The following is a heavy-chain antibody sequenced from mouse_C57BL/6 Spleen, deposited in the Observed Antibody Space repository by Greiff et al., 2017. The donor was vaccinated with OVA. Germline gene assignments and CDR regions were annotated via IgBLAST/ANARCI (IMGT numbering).Heavy chain of an antibody. Sequence: VQGVESGPELVKPGASVKISCKASGYSFTSYYIHWVKQRPGQGLEWIGWIYPGSGNTKYNEKFKGKATLTADTSSSTAYMQLSSLTSEDSAVYYCAPGNDSFAYWGQGTLVTVSA. J-gene: IGHJ3*01. CDR3: APGNDSFAY. CDR1: GYSFTSYY. CDR2: IYPGSGNT. D-gene: IGHD2-2*01. V-gene: IGHV1-66*01.